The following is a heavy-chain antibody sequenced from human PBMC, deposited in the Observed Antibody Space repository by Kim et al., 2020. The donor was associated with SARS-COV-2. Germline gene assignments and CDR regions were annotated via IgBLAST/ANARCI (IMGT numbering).Heavy chain of an antibody. CDR1: GFTFSSYE. CDR2: ISSSGSTI. CDR3: AREDSSPGYSSSWVDY. Sequence: GGSLRLSCAASGFTFSSYEMNWVRQAPGKGLEWVSYISSSGSTIYYADSVKGRFTISRDNAKNSLYLQMNSLRAEDTAVYYCAREDSSPGYSSSWVDYWGQGTLVTVSS. J-gene: IGHJ4*02. D-gene: IGHD6-13*01. V-gene: IGHV3-48*03.